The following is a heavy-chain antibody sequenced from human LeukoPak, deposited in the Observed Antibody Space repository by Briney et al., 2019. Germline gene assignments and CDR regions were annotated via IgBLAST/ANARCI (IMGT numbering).Heavy chain of an antibody. V-gene: IGHV3-7*01. CDR1: GFTFSSYW. Sequence: PGGSLRLSCAASGFTFSSYWMSWVRQAPGKGLEWVANIKQDGSEKYYVDSVKGRFTISRDNAKNSLYLQMNSLRAEDTAVYYCAKDIGSMVAATVFDYWGQGTLVTVSS. CDR3: AKDIGSMVAATVFDY. CDR2: IKQDGSEK. J-gene: IGHJ4*02. D-gene: IGHD2-15*01.